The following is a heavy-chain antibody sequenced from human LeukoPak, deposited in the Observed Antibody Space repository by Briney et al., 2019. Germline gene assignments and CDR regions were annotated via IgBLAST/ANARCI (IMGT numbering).Heavy chain of an antibody. CDR2: INPNSGGT. V-gene: IGHV1-2*02. CDR3: AISPGVMITFGGAPATDYFDY. J-gene: IGHJ4*02. Sequence: GASVKVSCKASGYTFTDYYMHWVRQAPGQGLEWMGWINPNSGGTNYAQKFQGRVTMTGDTSISTAYMEVSRLRSDDTAVYYCAISPGVMITFGGAPATDYFDYWGQGTLVTVSS. CDR1: GYTFTDYY. D-gene: IGHD3-16*01.